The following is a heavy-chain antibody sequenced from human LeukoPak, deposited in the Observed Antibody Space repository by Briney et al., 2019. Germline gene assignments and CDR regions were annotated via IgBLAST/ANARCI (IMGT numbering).Heavy chain of an antibody. J-gene: IGHJ3*02. Sequence: SVKVSCKASGGTFSSYAISWVRQAPGQGLEWMGGIIPIFGTANYAQKFQGRVTITADESTSTAYMELSSLRSEDTAAYYCAREDLPADFGYGDSRGPDAFDIWGQGTMVTVSS. V-gene: IGHV1-69*13. CDR1: GGTFSSYA. CDR2: IIPIFGTA. CDR3: AREDLPADFGYGDSRGPDAFDI. D-gene: IGHD4-17*01.